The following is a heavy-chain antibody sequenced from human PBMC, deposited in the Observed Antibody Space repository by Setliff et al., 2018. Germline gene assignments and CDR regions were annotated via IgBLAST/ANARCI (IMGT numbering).Heavy chain of an antibody. CDR3: SRVRLGLPMVDY. CDR1: GGTFSSYA. CDR2: INPSGGST. Sequence: RASVKVSCKASGGTFSSYAISWVRQAPGQGLEWMGIINPSGGSTSYAQKFQGRVTMTTDTSTGTIYMELRSLRADDTAVYYCSRVRLGLPMVDYWGQGTLVTVSS. V-gene: IGHV1-46*01. D-gene: IGHD5-18*01. J-gene: IGHJ4*02.